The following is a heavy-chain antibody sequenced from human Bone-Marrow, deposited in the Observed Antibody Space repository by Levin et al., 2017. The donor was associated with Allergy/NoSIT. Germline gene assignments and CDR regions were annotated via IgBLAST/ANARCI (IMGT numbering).Heavy chain of an antibody. V-gene: IGHV3-33*01. CDR3: ARERYYYGSGSYYNAQTPYYFDY. CDR2: IWYDGSNK. D-gene: IGHD3-10*01. Sequence: PTGGSLRLSCAASGFTFSSYGMHWVRQAPGKGLEWVAVIWYDGSNKYYADSVKGRFTISRDNSKNTLYLQMNSLRAEDTAVYYCARERYYYGSGSYYNAQTPYYFDYWGQGTLVTVSS. CDR1: GFTFSSYG. J-gene: IGHJ4*02.